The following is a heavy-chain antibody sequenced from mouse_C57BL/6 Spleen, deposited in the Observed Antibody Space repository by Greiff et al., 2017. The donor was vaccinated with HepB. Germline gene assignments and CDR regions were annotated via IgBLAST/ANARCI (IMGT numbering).Heavy chain of an antibody. CDR3: ARNFDYSYYYAMDY. J-gene: IGHJ4*01. CDR1: GFSLTSYA. CDR2: IWTGGGT. D-gene: IGHD2-4*01. Sequence: VQLKESGPGLVAPSQCLSITCTVSGFSLTSYAISWVRQPPGKGLEWLGVIWTGGGTNYNSALKSRQSISKDNPKSQVFLKMNSLQTDDTARYYCARNFDYSYYYAMDYWGQGTSVTVSS. V-gene: IGHV2-9-1*01.